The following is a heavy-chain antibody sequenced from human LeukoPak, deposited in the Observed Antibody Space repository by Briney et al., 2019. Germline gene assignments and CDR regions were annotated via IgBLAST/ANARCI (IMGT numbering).Heavy chain of an antibody. Sequence: SETLSLTCTVSGGSISIGGYYWSWIRQHPGKGLEWIGYIYYSGSTYYNPSLKSRVTISVDTSKNQFSLKLSSVTAADTAVYYCASAAAAADAFDYWGQGTLVTVSS. CDR2: IYYSGST. J-gene: IGHJ4*02. CDR3: ASAAAAADAFDY. V-gene: IGHV4-31*03. D-gene: IGHD6-13*01. CDR1: GGSISIGGYY.